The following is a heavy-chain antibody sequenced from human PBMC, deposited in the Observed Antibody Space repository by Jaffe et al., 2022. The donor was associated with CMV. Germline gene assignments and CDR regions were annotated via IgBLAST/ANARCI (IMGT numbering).Heavy chain of an antibody. CDR3: ARDLGIESNSAGAFDI. J-gene: IGHJ3*02. D-gene: IGHD7-27*01. Sequence: EVQLVESGGGLVQPGGSLRLSCAASGFTFSSYEMNWVRQAPGKGLEWLSYIRSSGSTTYYADSVKGRFTISRDSAKNSLYLQMNSLRAEDTAVYYCARDLGIESNSAGAFDIWGQGTMVTVSS. V-gene: IGHV3-48*03. CDR1: GFTFSSYE. CDR2: IRSSGSTT.